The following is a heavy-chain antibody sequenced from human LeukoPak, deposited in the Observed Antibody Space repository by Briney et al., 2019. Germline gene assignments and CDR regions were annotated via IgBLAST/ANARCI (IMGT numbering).Heavy chain of an antibody. D-gene: IGHD6-19*01. V-gene: IGHV3-23*01. Sequence: TGGSLRLSCAASGFTFSSYGMSWVRQAPGKGLEWVSAISGSGGSTYYADSVKGRFTISRDNSKNTLYLQMNSLRAEDTAVYYCARVSGWHFDYWGQGTLVTVSS. J-gene: IGHJ4*02. CDR2: ISGSGGST. CDR3: ARVSGWHFDY. CDR1: GFTFSSYG.